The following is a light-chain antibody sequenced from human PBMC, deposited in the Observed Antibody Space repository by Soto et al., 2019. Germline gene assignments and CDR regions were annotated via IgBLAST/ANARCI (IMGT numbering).Light chain of an antibody. J-gene: IGKJ3*01. Sequence: DIQLTQSPSFLSASVGDRVTITCRASQGISSYLAWYQQKPGKAPKLLIYAASTLQSGVPSRFSGSGSGTEFNLTMSSLQPEDFATYYCQQGGTFGPGTKVDI. V-gene: IGKV1-9*01. CDR1: QGISSY. CDR2: AAS. CDR3: QQGGT.